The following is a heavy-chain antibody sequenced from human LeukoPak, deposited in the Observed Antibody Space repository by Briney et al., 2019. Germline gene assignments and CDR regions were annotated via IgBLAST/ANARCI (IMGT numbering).Heavy chain of an antibody. CDR3: ARLNKATKAGYNWGFDN. V-gene: IGHV5-51*01. CDR2: IYPGDSDT. Sequence: GESLKISCKGSGYSFTSYWIAWVRQMPGKGLEWMGIIYPGDSDTRYSPSFQGQVTISADKSISTAYLQWNSLKASDTAMYYCARLNKATKAGYNWGFDNWGQGTLVTVSS. CDR1: GYSFTSYW. J-gene: IGHJ4*02. D-gene: IGHD5-24*01.